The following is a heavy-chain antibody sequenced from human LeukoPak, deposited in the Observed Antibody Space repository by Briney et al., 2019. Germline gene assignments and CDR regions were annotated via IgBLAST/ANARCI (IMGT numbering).Heavy chain of an antibody. J-gene: IGHJ4*02. CDR1: GFPFSSYW. CDR2: IKQDGGEK. CDR3: ARDSLIVGASIYYFDY. Sequence: GGSLRLSCAASGFPFSSYWMSWVRQAPGKGLEEVANIKQDGGEKFYVDSVKGRFTISRDNAKNSLYLQMNSLRAEDTAVYYCARDSLIVGASIYYFDYWGQGTLVTVSS. V-gene: IGHV3-7*01. D-gene: IGHD1-26*01.